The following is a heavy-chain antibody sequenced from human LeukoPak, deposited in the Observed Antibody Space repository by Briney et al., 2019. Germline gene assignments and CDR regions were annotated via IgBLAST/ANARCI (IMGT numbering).Heavy chain of an antibody. V-gene: IGHV3-23*01. CDR3: AKNYDSSGYYYYFDY. J-gene: IGHJ4*02. D-gene: IGHD3-22*01. CDR1: GFTFSSYA. Sequence: GGSLRLSCAASGFTFSSYATIWVRQAPGKGLEWVSAISSSGGSTYYSDSVKGRFTISRDNSKNTLYLQMNSLRAEDTAVYYCAKNYDSSGYYYYFDYWGQGTLVTVSS. CDR2: ISSSGGST.